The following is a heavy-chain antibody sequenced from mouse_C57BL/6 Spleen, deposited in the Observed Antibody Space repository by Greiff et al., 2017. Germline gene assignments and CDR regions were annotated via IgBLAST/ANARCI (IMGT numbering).Heavy chain of an antibody. Sequence: EVKLVESGPELVKPGASVKISCKASGYSFTGYYMNWVKQSPEKSLEWIGEINPSTGGTTYNQKFKGKATLTVDKSSSTAYRKLNSLTSEVSAVYCCGRAHAVVAMGYWGQGASVTVAS. J-gene: IGHJ4*01. D-gene: IGHD1-1*01. CDR1: GYSFTGYY. CDR3: GRAHAVVAMGY. CDR2: INPSTGGT. V-gene: IGHV1-42*01.